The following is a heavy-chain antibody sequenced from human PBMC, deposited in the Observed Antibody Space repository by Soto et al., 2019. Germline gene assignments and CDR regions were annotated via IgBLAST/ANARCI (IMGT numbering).Heavy chain of an antibody. V-gene: IGHV1-8*01. CDR1: GYTFTSYD. J-gene: IGHJ4*02. CDR2: MNPKSGNT. CDR3: ARELAVAGFDY. Sequence: QVQLVQSGAEVKKPGASVKVSCKASGYTFTSYDINWVRQATGQGLEWMGWMNPKSGNTGYAQKFQGRATMTRNTTISQDYMELSSLRSEDTAVDYCARELAVAGFDYWGQGTLVTVSS. D-gene: IGHD6-19*01.